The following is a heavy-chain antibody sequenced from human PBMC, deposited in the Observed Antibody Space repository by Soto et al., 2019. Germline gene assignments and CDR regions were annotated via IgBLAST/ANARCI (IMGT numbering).Heavy chain of an antibody. CDR3: ATSSDTGYIFDF. CDR2: IKKDGSEE. CDR1: GFAFSTYW. V-gene: IGHV3-7*01. D-gene: IGHD3-9*01. J-gene: IGHJ4*02. Sequence: LILSCAASGFAFSTYWISWVRQAPGQVLEWVANIKKDGSEEYYVDSVKGRFTISRDSAKNSLYLQMNSLRAEDTAVYYCATSSDTGYIFDFWGQGTLVTVSS.